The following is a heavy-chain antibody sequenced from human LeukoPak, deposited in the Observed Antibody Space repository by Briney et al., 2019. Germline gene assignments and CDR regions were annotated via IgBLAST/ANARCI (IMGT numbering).Heavy chain of an antibody. CDR2: IWYDGSNK. CDR1: GFTLSSYG. Sequence: GGSLRLSCAASGFTLSSYGMHWVRQAPGKGLEWVAVIWYDGSNKYYADSVKGRFTISRDNSKNTLYLQMNSLRAEDTAVYYCARDARPYSSSWYAPGNWGQGTLVTVSS. J-gene: IGHJ4*02. V-gene: IGHV3-33*01. D-gene: IGHD6-13*01. CDR3: ARDARPYSSSWYAPGN.